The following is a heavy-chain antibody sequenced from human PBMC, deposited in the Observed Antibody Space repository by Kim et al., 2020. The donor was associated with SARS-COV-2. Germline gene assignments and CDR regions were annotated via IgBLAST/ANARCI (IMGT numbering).Heavy chain of an antibody. CDR3: ARQRGTTIFGVVIRTQIAY. CDR1: GGSISSSSYY. D-gene: IGHD3-3*01. Sequence: SETLSLTCTVSGGSISSSSYYWGWIRQPPGKGLEWIGSIYYSGSTYYNPSLKSRVTISVDTSKNQFSLTLSSVTAADTAVYYCARQRGTTIFGVVIRTQIAYSGQGTLVTVSA. V-gene: IGHV4-39*01. CDR2: IYYSGST. J-gene: IGHJ4*02.